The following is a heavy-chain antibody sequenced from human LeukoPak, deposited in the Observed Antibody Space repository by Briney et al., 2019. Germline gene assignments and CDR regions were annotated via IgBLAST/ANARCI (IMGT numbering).Heavy chain of an antibody. CDR1: GFTFSSYS. Sequence: GGSLRLSCAASGFTFSSYSMSWVRQAPGKGLEWVSGTSDRGDYTYYADSVKGRFTISRDNSKNTLYLQMNSLRAEDTAVYYCAKTSSGWYMDYWGQGTLVTVSS. CDR2: TSDRGDYT. J-gene: IGHJ4*02. V-gene: IGHV3-23*01. D-gene: IGHD6-19*01. CDR3: AKTSSGWYMDY.